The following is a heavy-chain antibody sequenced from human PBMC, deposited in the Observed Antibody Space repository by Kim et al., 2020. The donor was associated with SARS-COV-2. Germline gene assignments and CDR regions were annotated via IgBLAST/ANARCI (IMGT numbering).Heavy chain of an antibody. CDR1: GGSISSYY. Sequence: SETLSLTCTVSGGSISSYYWSWIRQPPGKGLKWIGYIYYSGSTNYNPSLKSRVTISVDTSKNQFSLKLSSVTAADTAVYYCARSPGYYFDYWGQGTLVTVSS. CDR2: IYYSGST. D-gene: IGHD3-10*01. V-gene: IGHV4-59*01. J-gene: IGHJ4*02. CDR3: ARSPGYYFDY.